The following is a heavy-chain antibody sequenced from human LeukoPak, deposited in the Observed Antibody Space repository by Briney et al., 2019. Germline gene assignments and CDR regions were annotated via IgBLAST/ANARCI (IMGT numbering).Heavy chain of an antibody. Sequence: ASVKVSCKASGYTFTGSYTHRVRQAPGQGLEWMGWINPNSGGTNYAQKFQGRVTMTRDTSISTAYMELSRLRSDDTAVYYCPREGTRGLYFDYWGQGTLVTVSS. CDR3: PREGTRGLYFDY. V-gene: IGHV1-2*02. CDR1: GYTFTGSY. J-gene: IGHJ4*02. D-gene: IGHD3-10*01. CDR2: INPNSGGT.